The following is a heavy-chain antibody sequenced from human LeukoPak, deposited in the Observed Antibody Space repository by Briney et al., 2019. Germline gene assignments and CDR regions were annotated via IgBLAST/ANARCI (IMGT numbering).Heavy chain of an antibody. J-gene: IGHJ6*02. CDR1: GYTLTELS. CDR3: ARAPGNLGIYHYGVDV. Sequence: ASVKVSCKVSGYTLTELSMHWVRQAPGKGLEWMGGFDPEDGETIYAQKFQGRLTMTTDTSTSTAYMELRSLRSDDTAVYYCARAPGNLGIYHYGVDVWGQGTTVTVSS. CDR2: FDPEDGET. D-gene: IGHD7-27*01. V-gene: IGHV1-24*01.